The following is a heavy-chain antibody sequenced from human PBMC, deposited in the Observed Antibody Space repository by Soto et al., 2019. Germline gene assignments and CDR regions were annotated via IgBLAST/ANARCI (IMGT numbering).Heavy chain of an antibody. V-gene: IGHV2-5*02. Sequence: QITLKESGPTLVKPTQTLTLTCTFSAFSLSTGGVGVGWIRQPPGKALEWLALIYWDDDKRYSPSLRSRLTITTDTSKNQVVLTMTNMIPVDTAIYYCIQSRCGGDCFKSDASYYYYGMDVWGQGTTVTVSS. CDR3: IQSRCGGDCFKSDASYYYYGMDV. J-gene: IGHJ6*02. D-gene: IGHD2-21*02. CDR2: IYWDDDK. CDR1: AFSLSTGGVG.